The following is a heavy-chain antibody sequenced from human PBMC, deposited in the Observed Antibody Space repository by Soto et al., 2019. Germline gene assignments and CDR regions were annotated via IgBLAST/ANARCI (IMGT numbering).Heavy chain of an antibody. Sequence: SETLSLTCAVYGGSFSGYYWSWIRQPPGKGLEWIGEINHSGSTNYNPSLKSRVTISVDTSKNQFSLKLSSVTAADTAVYYCARGGWAPQYCSSTSCKNFDYWGQGTLVTVSS. J-gene: IGHJ4*02. CDR3: ARGGWAPQYCSSTSCKNFDY. V-gene: IGHV4-34*01. CDR1: GGSFSGYY. D-gene: IGHD2-2*01. CDR2: INHSGST.